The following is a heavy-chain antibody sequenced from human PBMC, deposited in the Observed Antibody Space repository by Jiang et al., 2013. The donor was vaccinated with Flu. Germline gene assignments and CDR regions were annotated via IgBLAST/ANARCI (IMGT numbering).Heavy chain of an antibody. V-gene: IGHV1-24*01. CDR3: ATDLPLRYFDWLLLDAEYFQH. D-gene: IGHD3-9*01. CDR1: GYTLTELS. CDR2: FDPEDGET. J-gene: IGHJ1*01. Sequence: SGAEVKKPGASVKVSCKVSGYTLTELSMHWVRQAPGKGLEWMGGFDPEDGETIYAQKFQGRVTMTEDTSTDTAYMELSSLRSEDTAVYYCATDLPLRYFDWLLLDAEYFQHWGQGTLVTVSS.